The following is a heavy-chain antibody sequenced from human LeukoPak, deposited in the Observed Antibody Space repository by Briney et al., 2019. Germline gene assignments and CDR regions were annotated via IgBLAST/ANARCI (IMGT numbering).Heavy chain of an antibody. Sequence: PSETLSLTCTVSGGSISSGDYYWSWIRQPPGKGLEWIGYIYYSGSTYYNPSPKSRVTISVDTSKNQFSLKLSSVTAADTAVYYCARAANWGVWDYWYFDLWGRGTLVTVSS. CDR3: ARAANWGVWDYWYFDL. D-gene: IGHD7-27*01. CDR2: IYYSGST. V-gene: IGHV4-30-4*01. J-gene: IGHJ2*01. CDR1: GGSISSGDYY.